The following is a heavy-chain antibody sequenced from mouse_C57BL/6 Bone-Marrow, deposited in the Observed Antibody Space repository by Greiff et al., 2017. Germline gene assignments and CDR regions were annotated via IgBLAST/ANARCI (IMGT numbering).Heavy chain of an antibody. D-gene: IGHD1-1*01. V-gene: IGHV1-69*01. CDR3: ARRDYGYWYFDV. CDR2: IDPSDSYT. CDR1: GYTFTSYW. Sequence: QVQLKQPGAELVMPGASVKLSCKASGYTFTSYWMHWVKQRPGQGLEWIGEIDPSDSYTNYNQKFKGKSTLTVDKSSSTAYMQLSSLTSEDSAVYYCARRDYGYWYFDVWGTGTTVTVSS. J-gene: IGHJ1*03.